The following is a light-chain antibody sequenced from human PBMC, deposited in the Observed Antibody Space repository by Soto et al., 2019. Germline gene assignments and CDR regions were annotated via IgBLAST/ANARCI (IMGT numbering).Light chain of an antibody. J-gene: IGKJ5*01. CDR2: TAS. V-gene: IGKV1-12*01. CDR3: QQAHSFPLT. CDR1: QDINSW. Sequence: DIQMTQSPSSVSASVGDRVTITCRASQDINSWLAWYQQKPGKAPKLLIYTASSLQTGVPSRFSVSGSGTDFTLTISSLQPEDFATYYCQQAHSFPLTFGQGTGLEIK.